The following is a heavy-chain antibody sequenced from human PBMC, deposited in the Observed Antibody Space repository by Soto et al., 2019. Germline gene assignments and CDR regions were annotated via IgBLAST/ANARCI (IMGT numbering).Heavy chain of an antibody. V-gene: IGHV3-33*01. D-gene: IGHD3-10*01. J-gene: IGHJ5*02. CDR2: IWYDGSNE. CDR3: ARDGLYGSGNYNNWFDP. CDR1: GFIFSSYG. Sequence: QVQLVGSGGGVVQPGRSLRLSCAASGFIFSSYGMHWVRQAPGKGLEWVAFIWYDGSNEYHADSVKGRFTISRDNSKNTLYLQMDSLRAEDTAVYYCARDGLYGSGNYNNWFDPWGQGTLVTVSS.